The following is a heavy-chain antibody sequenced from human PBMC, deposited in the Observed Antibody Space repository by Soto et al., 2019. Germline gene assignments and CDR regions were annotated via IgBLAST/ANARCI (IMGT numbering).Heavy chain of an antibody. Sequence: ASVKVSCKASGYTFTNYYIHWVRQAPGQGLEWMGIMNPGTGSATFTQRFQGRLTMTRDTSTSTVYMELSSLRSEDTAVYYCARGAAAGLDYWGQGTLVTVSS. CDR1: GYTFTNYY. CDR2: MNPGTGSA. V-gene: IGHV1-46*01. D-gene: IGHD6-13*01. CDR3: ARGAAAGLDY. J-gene: IGHJ4*02.